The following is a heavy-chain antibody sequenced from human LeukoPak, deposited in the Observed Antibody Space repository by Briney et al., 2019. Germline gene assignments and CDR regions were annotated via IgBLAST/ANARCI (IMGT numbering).Heavy chain of an antibody. J-gene: IGHJ4*02. CDR1: GFTVSSKY. CDR2: LYSGSQA. D-gene: IGHD6-13*01. V-gene: IGHV3-53*01. Sequence: GGSLRLSCIASGFTVSSKYMSWVRQAPGKGLEWVSVLYSGSQAFYPDSVRGRFTISRDNTKKSLYLQMNSLRAEDTAVYYCAREGATAGSGYYFDYWGQGSLVTVSS. CDR3: AREGATAGSGYYFDY.